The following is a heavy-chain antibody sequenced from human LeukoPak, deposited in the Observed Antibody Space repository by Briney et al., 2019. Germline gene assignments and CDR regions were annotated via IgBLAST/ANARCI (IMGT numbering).Heavy chain of an antibody. V-gene: IGHV4-34*01. D-gene: IGHD4-11*01. CDR3: ARVRGGRDYRTNQLVYYYYYMDV. Sequence: SEALSLTCAVYGGSFNGYYWSWIRQPPGEGLEWIGEINHSGSTYYNPSLKSRVTISVDTSKNQFSLKLSSVTAADTAVYYCARVRGGRDYRTNQLVYYYYYMDVWGKGTTVTVSS. CDR1: GGSFNGYY. CDR2: INHSGST. J-gene: IGHJ6*03.